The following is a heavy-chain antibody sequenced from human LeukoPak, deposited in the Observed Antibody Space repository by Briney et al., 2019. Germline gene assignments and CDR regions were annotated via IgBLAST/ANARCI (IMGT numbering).Heavy chain of an antibody. CDR2: IYYSGST. CDR3: ARAYSSSWYFDY. V-gene: IGHV4-31*03. CDR1: GGSISSGVYY. J-gene: IGHJ4*02. D-gene: IGHD6-13*01. Sequence: SQTLSLTCTVSGGSISSGVYYWSWIRQHPGKGLEWIGYIYYSGSTYYNPSLKSRVTISVDTSKNQFSLKLSSVTAADTAVYYCARAYSSSWYFDYWGQGTLVTVSS.